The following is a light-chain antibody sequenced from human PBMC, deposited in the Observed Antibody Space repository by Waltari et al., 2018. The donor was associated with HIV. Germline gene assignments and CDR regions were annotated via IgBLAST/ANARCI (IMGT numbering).Light chain of an antibody. Sequence: QSALTQPPSVSGFPGQSVTISCTGTSSDVGSYNLVSWYQQSPGTAPKLMVYEVTYRPSGVPERFSGSKSGNTASLTISGLQAEDEADYYCSSFTSSSTVVFGGGTKLTVL. CDR1: SSDVGSYNL. J-gene: IGLJ3*02. V-gene: IGLV2-18*02. CDR2: EVT. CDR3: SSFTSSSTVV.